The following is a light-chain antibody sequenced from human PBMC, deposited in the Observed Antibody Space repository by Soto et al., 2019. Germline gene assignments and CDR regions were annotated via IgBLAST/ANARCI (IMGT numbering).Light chain of an antibody. Sequence: QSVLTQPPSESGAPGQRVTISCTGSSSNIGAGIDVHWYQKFPGTAPKLLIYANTNRPSGVPDRFSGSKSGTSASLAITGLQAEDEADYYCQSYDNSLSGPVFGGGIKLTVL. V-gene: IGLV1-40*01. CDR1: SSNIGAGID. CDR3: QSYDNSLSGPV. J-gene: IGLJ2*01. CDR2: ANT.